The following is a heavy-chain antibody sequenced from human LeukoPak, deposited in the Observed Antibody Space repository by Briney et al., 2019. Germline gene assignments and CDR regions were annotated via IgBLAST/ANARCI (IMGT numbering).Heavy chain of an antibody. V-gene: IGHV4-34*01. CDR3: ARLAGYYYGSGSY. D-gene: IGHD3-10*01. CDR1: GGSINSYY. Sequence: SETLSLTCTVSGGSINSYYWSWIRQPPGKGLEWIGEINHSGSTNYNPSLKSRVTISVDTSKNQFSLKLSSVTAADTAVYYCARLAGYYYGSGSYWGQGTLVTVSS. CDR2: INHSGST. J-gene: IGHJ4*02.